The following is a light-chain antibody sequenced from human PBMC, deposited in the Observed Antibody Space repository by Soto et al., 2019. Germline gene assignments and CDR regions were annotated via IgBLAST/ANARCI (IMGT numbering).Light chain of an antibody. CDR3: SSFTGGSTSYV. CDR1: NGAVGAYDF. Sequence: QSALNPPASVSGSPGQSIAISCTETNGAVGAYDFVSWHQQHPGKAPKLMIHDVSRRPSGVSDRFTGSKSGNTASLIISGLQAEDEADYYCSSFTGGSTSYVFGTGTKVTVL. CDR2: DVS. J-gene: IGLJ1*01. V-gene: IGLV2-14*01.